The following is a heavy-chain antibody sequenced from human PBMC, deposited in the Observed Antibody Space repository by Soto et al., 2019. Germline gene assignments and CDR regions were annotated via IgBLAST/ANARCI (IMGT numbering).Heavy chain of an antibody. CDR1: GGSISSGGDY. V-gene: IGHV4-31*03. CDR2: IYYSGST. Sequence: QVQLQESGPGLVKPSQTLSLTRTVSGGSISSGGDYWSCIRQHPGKGLEWIGYIYYSGSTYYNPSLKSRVTLSVDTSKNHFSLKLSSVTAADTAVYYCARATPYYYYGMDVWGQATTVTVSS. CDR3: ARATPYYYYGMDV. D-gene: IGHD2-15*01. J-gene: IGHJ6*02.